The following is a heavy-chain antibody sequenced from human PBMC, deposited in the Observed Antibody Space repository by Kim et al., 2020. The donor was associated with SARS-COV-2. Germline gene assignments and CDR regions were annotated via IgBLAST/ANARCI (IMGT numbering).Heavy chain of an antibody. D-gene: IGHD3-10*01. CDR3: ATADAYNGGSCFDY. J-gene: IGHJ4*02. V-gene: IGHV1-3*01. Sequence: ASVKVSCKTSGYSFVKFGVHWVRQAPGKSLEYMGWINAGNGATKYSQKFQGRVTITRDTSANIAYMELSGLTSEDTAVYFCATADAYNGGSCFDYWGQG. CDR1: GYSFVKFG. CDR2: INAGNGAT.